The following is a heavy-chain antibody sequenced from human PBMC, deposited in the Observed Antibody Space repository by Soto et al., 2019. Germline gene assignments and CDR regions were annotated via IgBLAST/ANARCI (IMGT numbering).Heavy chain of an antibody. V-gene: IGHV4-31*03. CDR2: IYYSGST. CDR1: GGSISSGGYY. Sequence: PSETLSLTCTVSGGSISSGGYYWSWIRQHPGKGLEWIGYIYYSGSTYYNPSLKSRVTISVDTSKNQFSLKLSSVTAADTAVYYCARAMITLGGVIASDAFAIWGQGTMVPVSS. J-gene: IGHJ3*02. CDR3: ARAMITLGGVIASDAFAI. D-gene: IGHD3-16*02.